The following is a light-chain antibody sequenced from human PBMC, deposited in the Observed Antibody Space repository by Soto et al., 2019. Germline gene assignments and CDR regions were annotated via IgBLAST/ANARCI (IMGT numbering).Light chain of an antibody. J-gene: IGLJ2*01. V-gene: IGLV2-14*03. Sequence: QSVLTQPASVSGLPGQSITISCTGTSSDVGGYDYVSWYQQHPGKAPKLMIYDVSSRPSGVSNRFSGSKSGNTASLTISGLQPEDEPDYYCSSYTGTRTKLFGGGTKLTVL. CDR3: SSYTGTRTKL. CDR2: DVS. CDR1: SSDVGGYDY.